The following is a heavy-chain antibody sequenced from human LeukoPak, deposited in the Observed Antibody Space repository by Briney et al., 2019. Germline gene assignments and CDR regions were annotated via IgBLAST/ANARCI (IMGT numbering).Heavy chain of an antibody. CDR2: ISSSGNM. V-gene: IGHV3-23*01. D-gene: IGHD3-10*01. CDR1: GFTFSTYA. J-gene: IGHJ4*02. CDR3: AKGRRSNDYYSQSDY. Sequence: GGSLRLSCAASGFTFSTYAMNWVRQAPGKGLEWVSVISSSGNMYYADSVKGRFIISRDNSKNKLYLQMNSLRPATTAVYYCAKGRRSNDYYSQSDYWGQGTLVTVSS.